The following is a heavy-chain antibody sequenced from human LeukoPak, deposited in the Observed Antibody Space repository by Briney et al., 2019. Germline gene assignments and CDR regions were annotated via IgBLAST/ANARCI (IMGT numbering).Heavy chain of an antibody. CDR1: GFTFRSYW. Sequence: PGGSLRLSCAASGFTFRSYWMHWVRQAPGKGLVWVSRSNSDGSSTTYADSVKGRFTVSRDNAKNTLYLQMNSLRAEDTAVYYCAREDFNDYYFDYWGQGTLVTVSS. V-gene: IGHV3-74*01. CDR2: SNSDGSST. J-gene: IGHJ4*02. D-gene: IGHD2-21*02. CDR3: AREDFNDYYFDY.